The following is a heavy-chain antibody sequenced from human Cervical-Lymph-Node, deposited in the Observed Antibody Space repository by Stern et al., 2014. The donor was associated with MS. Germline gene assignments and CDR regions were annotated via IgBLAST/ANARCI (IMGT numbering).Heavy chain of an antibody. CDR3: ARSLRGVTRYFEF. CDR2: ISWNGGSI. D-gene: IGHD3-10*01. CDR1: GFTFDDYA. V-gene: IGHV3-9*01. Sequence: EVQLVESGGGLVQPGRSLRLSCAASGFTFDDYAMHWVRQAPGKGLEWVSDISWNGGSIYYADSVKGRFIISRDNAKNSLYLQMNSLRSEDTALYYCARSLRGVTRYFEFWGRGTLVTVSS. J-gene: IGHJ2*01.